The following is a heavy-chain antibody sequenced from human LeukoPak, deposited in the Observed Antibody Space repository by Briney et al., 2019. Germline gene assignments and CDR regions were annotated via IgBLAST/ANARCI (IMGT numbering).Heavy chain of an antibody. J-gene: IGHJ4*02. Sequence: GASVKVSCKPSGYTFIVYYMHWVRQATGQGLEWMGWMNPNSGNTGYAQKFQGRVTMTRNTSISTAYMELSSLRSEDTAVYYCARASGLGGYYFDYWGQGTLVTVSS. D-gene: IGHD3-10*01. CDR2: MNPNSGNT. CDR1: GYTFIVYY. V-gene: IGHV1-8*02. CDR3: ARASGLGGYYFDY.